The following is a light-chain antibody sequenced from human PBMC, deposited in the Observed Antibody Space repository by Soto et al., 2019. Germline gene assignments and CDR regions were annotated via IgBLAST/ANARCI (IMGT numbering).Light chain of an antibody. CDR1: RDIGID. CDR2: AAS. J-gene: IGKJ1*01. Sequence: ATQMTHSPSSLSASVLDRITITFRASRDIGIDLSLYQQKPGKAPTLLIYAASNLQSGVPSRFRGSRSGTEFTLTVSSLQPEDFATYYCLKDHDDSWKFGQGTKVDIK. V-gene: IGKV1-6*01. CDR3: LKDHDDSWK.